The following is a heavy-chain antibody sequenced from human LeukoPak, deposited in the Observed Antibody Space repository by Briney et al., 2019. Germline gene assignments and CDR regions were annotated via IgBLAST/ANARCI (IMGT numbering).Heavy chain of an antibody. J-gene: IGHJ1*01. V-gene: IGHV3-21*01. CDR2: ISSSSSYI. CDR1: GFTFSSYS. Sequence: GGSLRLSCAASGFTFSSYSMNWVRQAPGKGLEWVSSISSSSSYIYYADSVKGRFTISRDNAKNSLYLQMNSLRAEDTALYYCARVPITLAGTKDAKYFQHWGQGSLVTVSS. CDR3: ARVPITLAGTKDAKYFQH. D-gene: IGHD6-19*01.